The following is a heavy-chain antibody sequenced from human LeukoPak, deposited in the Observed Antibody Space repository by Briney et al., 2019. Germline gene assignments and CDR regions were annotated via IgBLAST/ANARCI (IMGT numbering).Heavy chain of an antibody. CDR1: GGSLSSGGYS. Sequence: SQTLSLTCAVSGGSLSSGGYSWSWIRQPPGKGLEWIGYNYHSGSTYYNPSLKSRVTISVDTSKNQFSLRLRSVTAADTAVYYCARRRRGWSGGPNWFDPWGQGTLVTVSS. D-gene: IGHD2-15*01. CDR3: ARRRRGWSGGPNWFDP. J-gene: IGHJ5*02. CDR2: NYHSGST. V-gene: IGHV4-30-2*01.